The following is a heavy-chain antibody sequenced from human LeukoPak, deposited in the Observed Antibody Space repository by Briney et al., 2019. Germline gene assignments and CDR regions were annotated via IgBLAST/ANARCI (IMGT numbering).Heavy chain of an antibody. Sequence: SETLSLTCTVSGGSISSGTYYWSWIRQRPGKGLGWIGYMHYSGSTYNNPSLKSRVTMSVDSSKNQFSLKLRSVSAADTAVYYCARDGCSGPGCYGNWFDPWGQGTLVTVSS. J-gene: IGHJ5*02. CDR2: MHYSGST. CDR3: ARDGCSGPGCYGNWFDP. D-gene: IGHD2-2*01. V-gene: IGHV4-31*03. CDR1: GGSISSGTYY.